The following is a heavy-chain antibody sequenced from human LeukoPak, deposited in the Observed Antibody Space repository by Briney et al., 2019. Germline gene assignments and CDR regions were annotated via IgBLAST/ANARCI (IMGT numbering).Heavy chain of an antibody. CDR1: GFNIRNNW. Sequence: PGGSLRLSCEASGFNIRNNWMSWVRLAPGKGLEYVANINQDEGQKYYVDSVKGRFTISKDTAKNSLNLQMNSLRAEDTGVYYCGRDNYDIRGQGTLVTVSS. V-gene: IGHV3-7*01. D-gene: IGHD3-9*01. CDR3: GRDNYDI. J-gene: IGHJ4*02. CDR2: INQDEGQK.